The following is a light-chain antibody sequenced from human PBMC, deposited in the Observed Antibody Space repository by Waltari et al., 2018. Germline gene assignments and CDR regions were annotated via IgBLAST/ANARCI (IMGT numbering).Light chain of an antibody. CDR2: EGS. Sequence: QSALTQPASVSGSPGQSITISCTGTSSDVGSYHLVSWYQQHPGKPPKLMIYEGSKRPSGVSNRFSGSKSGNTASLTISGLQAEDEADYYCCSYAGSSTFVVFGGGTKLTVL. V-gene: IGLV2-23*03. CDR3: CSYAGSSTFVV. CDR1: SSDVGSYHL. J-gene: IGLJ2*01.